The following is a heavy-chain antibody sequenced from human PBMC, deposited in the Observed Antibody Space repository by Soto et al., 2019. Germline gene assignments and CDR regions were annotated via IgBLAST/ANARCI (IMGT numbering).Heavy chain of an antibody. CDR3: AREHCSGTSCFPGEWFDP. D-gene: IGHD2-2*01. V-gene: IGHV4-59*01. CDR2: VYYSGDT. CDR1: GGSIRDYY. J-gene: IGHJ5*02. Sequence: SETLSLTCTVSGGSIRDYYWSWIRQPPGKGLEWIGYVYYSGDTNYNPSLKSRVTISVDTSKNHFSLKLSSVTAADTAVYYCAREHCSGTSCFPGEWFDPWGQGTLVTVSS.